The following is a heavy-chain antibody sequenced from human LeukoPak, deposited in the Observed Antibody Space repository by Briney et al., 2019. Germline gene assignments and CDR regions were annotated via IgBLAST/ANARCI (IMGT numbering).Heavy chain of an antibody. J-gene: IGHJ4*02. V-gene: IGHV4-34*01. Sequence: SETLSLTCAVYGGSFSGYYWSWIRQPPGKGLEWIGEINHSGSTNYNPSLKSRVTISVDTSKNQFSLKLSPVTAADTAVYYCARTNGWRAYFDYWGQGTLVTVSS. CDR1: GGSFSGYY. CDR2: INHSGST. D-gene: IGHD6-19*01. CDR3: ARTNGWRAYFDY.